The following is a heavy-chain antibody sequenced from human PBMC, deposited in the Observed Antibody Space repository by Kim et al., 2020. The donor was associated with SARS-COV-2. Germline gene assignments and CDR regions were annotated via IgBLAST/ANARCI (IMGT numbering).Heavy chain of an antibody. V-gene: IGHV4-34*01. CDR1: GGSFSGYY. J-gene: IGHJ4*02. Sequence: SETLSLTCAVYGGSFSGYYWSWIRQPPGKGLEWIGEINHSGSTNYNPSLKSRVTISVDTSKNQFSLKLSSVTAADTAVYYCARGVFGILTGYRFDYWRQGTGVPVSS. CDR2: INHSGST. D-gene: IGHD3-9*01. CDR3: ARGVFGILTGYRFDY.